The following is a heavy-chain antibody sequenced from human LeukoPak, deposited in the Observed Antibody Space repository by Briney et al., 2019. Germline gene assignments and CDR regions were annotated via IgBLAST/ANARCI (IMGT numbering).Heavy chain of an antibody. J-gene: IGHJ6*03. CDR2: IYPGDSDT. CDR1: GYSFTIYW. D-gene: IGHD7-27*01. CDR3: ARQNWESRGWNYYYMDV. Sequence: GESLKISCKGSGYSFTIYWIGWVRQMPGKGLEWMGIIYPGDSDTRYSPSFQGQVTISADKSISTAYLQWSSLKASDTAMYYCARQNWESRGWNYYYMDVWGKGSTVTVSS. V-gene: IGHV5-51*01.